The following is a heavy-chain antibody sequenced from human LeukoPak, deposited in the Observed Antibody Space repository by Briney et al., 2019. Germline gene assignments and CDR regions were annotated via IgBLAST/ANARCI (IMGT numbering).Heavy chain of an antibody. CDR2: IIPILGIA. J-gene: IGHJ4*02. V-gene: IGHV1-69*04. Sequence: ASVKASCKASGGTFSSYAISWVRQAPGQGLEWMGRIIPILGIANYAQKFQGRVTITADKSTSTAYMELSSLRSEDTAVYYCARVFYDISGNFWGEFDYWGQGTLVTVSS. D-gene: IGHD3-22*01. CDR3: ARVFYDISGNFWGEFDY. CDR1: GGTFSSYA.